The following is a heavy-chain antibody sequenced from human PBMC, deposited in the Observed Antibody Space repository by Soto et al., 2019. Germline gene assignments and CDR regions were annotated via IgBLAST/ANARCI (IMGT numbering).Heavy chain of an antibody. CDR2: IIPIFGTA. CDR3: ARAYCSGGSCYITYWFDP. Sequence: QVQLVQSGAEVKKPGSSVKVSCKASGGTFSSYAISWVRQAPGQGLEWMGGIIPIFGTANYAQKFQGRVTITADESTSTAYMELSSLRSEDTAVYYCARAYCSGGSCYITYWFDPWGQGTLVTVSS. J-gene: IGHJ5*02. V-gene: IGHV1-69*12. CDR1: GGTFSSYA. D-gene: IGHD2-15*01.